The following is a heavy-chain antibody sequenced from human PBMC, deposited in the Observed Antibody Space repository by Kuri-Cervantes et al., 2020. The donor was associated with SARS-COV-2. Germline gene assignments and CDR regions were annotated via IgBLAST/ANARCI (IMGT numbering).Heavy chain of an antibody. V-gene: IGHV4-38-2*02. D-gene: IGHD3-10*01. CDR2: IYHSGST. Sequence: SETLSLTCTVSGGSISSGYYWGWIRQPPGKGLEWIGSIYHSGSTYYNPSLKSRVTISVDTSKNQFSLKLSSVTAADTAVYYCARGRGDYYYYYGMDVWGQGTTVTVSS. J-gene: IGHJ6*02. CDR1: GGSISSGYY. CDR3: ARGRGDYYYYYGMDV.